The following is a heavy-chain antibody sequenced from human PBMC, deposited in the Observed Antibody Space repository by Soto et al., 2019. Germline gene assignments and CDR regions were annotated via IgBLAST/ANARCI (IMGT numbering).Heavy chain of an antibody. CDR1: RGSLGGHF. D-gene: IGHD2-21*01. J-gene: IGHJ4*02. Sequence: SETLSLTCAVKRGSLGGHFWSWIRQPPGKGLERIGEINHSGSTNFNPSLKSRVTISVDTSKHQFSLKVNSLTAADTAVYYCARGISLIVEVQRDAPDKYYFDSWGQGTVVTVSS. CDR3: ARGISLIVEVQRDAPDKYYFDS. V-gene: IGHV4-34*01. CDR2: INHSGST.